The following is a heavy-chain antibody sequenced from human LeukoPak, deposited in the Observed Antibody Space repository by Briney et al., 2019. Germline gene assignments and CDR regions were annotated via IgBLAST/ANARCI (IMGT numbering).Heavy chain of an antibody. CDR2: ISAYNGNT. Sequence: ASVKVSCKASGYTLTSYGISCVRRSPGQRRGWMGWISAYNGNTNYAPKLQGRLTMTTDTSTSTAYMELRSLRSDDTAVYYCARAPKGSTAEDYWGQGTLVTVSS. D-gene: IGHD3-10*01. V-gene: IGHV1-18*01. CDR1: GYTLTSYG. CDR3: ARAPKGSTAEDY. J-gene: IGHJ4*02.